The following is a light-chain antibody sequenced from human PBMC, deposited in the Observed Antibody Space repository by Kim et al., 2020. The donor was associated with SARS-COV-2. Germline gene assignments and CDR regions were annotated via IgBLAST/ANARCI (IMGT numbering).Light chain of an antibody. Sequence: SYELTQPPSVSVSPGQTASITCSGDKLGDKYACWYQQKPGQSPVLVIYQDSKWPSGIPERFSGSNSGYTATLTISGTQAMDEADYYCQAWDSSTAVFGTGTKVTVL. V-gene: IGLV3-1*01. CDR3: QAWDSSTAV. J-gene: IGLJ1*01. CDR1: KLGDKY. CDR2: QDS.